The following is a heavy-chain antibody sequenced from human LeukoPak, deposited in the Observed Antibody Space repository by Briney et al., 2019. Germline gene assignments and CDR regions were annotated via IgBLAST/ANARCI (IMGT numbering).Heavy chain of an antibody. CDR1: GGSISSYY. J-gene: IGHJ3*02. V-gene: IGHV4-59*08. D-gene: IGHD3-10*01. CDR2: KFYTGST. CDR3: ARLESITMVRGVHDAFDI. Sequence: SETLSLTCTVSGGSISSYYWAWIRRPPGKGLECIGFKFYTGSTYYNPSLKSRVTMSVDTSKNQFSLKLSSVTAADTAVYYCARLESITMVRGVHDAFDIWGQGTMVTVSS.